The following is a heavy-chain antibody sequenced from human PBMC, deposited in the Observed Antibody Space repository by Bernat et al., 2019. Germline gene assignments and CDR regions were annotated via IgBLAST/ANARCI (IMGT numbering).Heavy chain of an antibody. V-gene: IGHV1-69*02. CDR1: GTFSSYT. J-gene: IGHJ6*02. CDR2: IIPILGIA. CDR3: ARVILAGSSGPPLGYSYYGMDV. Sequence: GTFSSYTISWVRQAPGQGLEWMGRIIPILGIANYAQKFQGRVTITADKSTSTAYMELSSLRSEDTAVYYCARVILAGSSGPPLGYSYYGMDVWC. D-gene: IGHD3-10*01.